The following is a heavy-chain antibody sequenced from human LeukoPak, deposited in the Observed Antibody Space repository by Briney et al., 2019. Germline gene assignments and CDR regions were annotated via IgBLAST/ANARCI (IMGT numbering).Heavy chain of an antibody. D-gene: IGHD6-13*01. CDR2: ISYDGSNK. CDR1: GFTFSSYG. Sequence: GGSLRLSCAASGFTFSSYGMHWVRQAPGKGLEWVAVISYDGSNKYYADSVKGRFTISRDNSKNTLYLQMNSLRAEDTAVYYCAKDLNQQQPPNDFDYWGQGTLVTVSS. V-gene: IGHV3-30*18. CDR3: AKDLNQQQPPNDFDY. J-gene: IGHJ4*02.